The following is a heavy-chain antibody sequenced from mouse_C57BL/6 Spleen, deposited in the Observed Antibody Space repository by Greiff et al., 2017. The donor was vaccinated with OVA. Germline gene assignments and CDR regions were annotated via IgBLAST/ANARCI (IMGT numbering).Heavy chain of an antibody. V-gene: IGHV1-80*01. Sequence: QVQLKQSGAELVKPGASVKISCKASGYAFSSYWMNWVKQRPGKGLEWIGQIYPGDGDTNYNGKFKGKATLTADKSSSTAYMQLSSLTSEDSAVYFCARALAPYAMDYWGQGTSVTVSS. CDR3: ARALAPYAMDY. CDR1: GYAFSSYW. CDR2: IYPGDGDT. J-gene: IGHJ4*01.